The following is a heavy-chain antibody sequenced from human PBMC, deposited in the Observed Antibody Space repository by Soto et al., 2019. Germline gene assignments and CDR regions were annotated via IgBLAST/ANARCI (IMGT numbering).Heavy chain of an antibody. CDR1: GFTFSSYW. Sequence: EVQLVESGGGLVQPGGSLRLSCAASGFTFSSYWMSWVRQAPGKGLEWVANIKQDGSEKYYVDSVKGRFTISRDNAKNSLYLQMNSLRAEDTAVYYCARDRSGLYCSGGSCYWGSLDYWGQGTLVTVSS. D-gene: IGHD2-15*01. V-gene: IGHV3-7*01. CDR3: ARDRSGLYCSGGSCYWGSLDY. CDR2: IKQDGSEK. J-gene: IGHJ4*02.